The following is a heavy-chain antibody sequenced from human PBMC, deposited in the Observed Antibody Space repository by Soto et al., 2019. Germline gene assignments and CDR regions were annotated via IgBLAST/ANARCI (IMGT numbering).Heavy chain of an antibody. Sequence: EVQLVESGGGLVQPGGSLRLSCAASGFTVSSNYMSWVRQAPGKGLEWVSVIYSGGSTYYADSVKGRFTISRHNSKNTLYLQMNSLGAEDTAVYYCARVRLFCSGGSCYTEAFDYWGQGTLVTVSS. D-gene: IGHD2-15*01. CDR2: IYSGGST. CDR3: ARVRLFCSGGSCYTEAFDY. J-gene: IGHJ4*02. CDR1: GFTVSSNY. V-gene: IGHV3-53*04.